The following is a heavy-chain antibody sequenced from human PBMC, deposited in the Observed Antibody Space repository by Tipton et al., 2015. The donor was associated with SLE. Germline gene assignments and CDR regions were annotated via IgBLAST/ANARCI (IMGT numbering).Heavy chain of an antibody. V-gene: IGHV3-23*01. CDR2: ISGYGGTI. D-gene: IGHD2-2*01. CDR1: GLTFSTYA. J-gene: IGHJ3*02. CDR3: AKDAAWDTVVGPHALGPFDI. Sequence: SLRLSCAASGLTFSTYAMSWVRHAPGKGLEWVSTISGYGGTIHYADSVKGRFTISTDNSKSALYLQMTSLRVEDTAVYYCAKDAAWDTVVGPHALGPFDIWGQGTMVTVSS.